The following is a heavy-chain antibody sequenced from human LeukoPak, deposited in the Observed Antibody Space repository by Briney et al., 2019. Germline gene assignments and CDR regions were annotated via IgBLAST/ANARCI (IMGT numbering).Heavy chain of an antibody. J-gene: IGHJ4*02. CDR2: INPSGGST. CDR3: ARVSRPVYNLLSGKRFFDY. Sequence: GASVKVSCKASGYTFTTYYVHWVRQAPGQGLEWMGIINPSGGSTTYAQKFRGRLTMTMYMSTSTVYMELSSLRSEDTAVNYCARVSRPVYNLLSGKRFFDYWGQGTLLTVSS. D-gene: IGHD1-14*01. V-gene: IGHV1-46*01. CDR1: GYTFTTYY.